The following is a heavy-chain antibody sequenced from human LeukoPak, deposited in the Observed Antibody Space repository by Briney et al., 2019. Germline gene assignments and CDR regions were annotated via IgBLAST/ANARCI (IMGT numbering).Heavy chain of an antibody. CDR3: ARDNSVGDYAWWFDP. D-gene: IGHD1-26*01. CDR1: GCAFTRHY. Sequence: GASVKVSCKASGCAFTRHYMHWVRQAPGQGLEWMGLINPSGSSTIYAQKFQGRVTMTRDMSTSTDYMELSSLRSEDTAVYYCARDNSVGDYAWWFDPWGQGTLVTVSS. J-gene: IGHJ5*02. V-gene: IGHV1-46*01. CDR2: INPSGSST.